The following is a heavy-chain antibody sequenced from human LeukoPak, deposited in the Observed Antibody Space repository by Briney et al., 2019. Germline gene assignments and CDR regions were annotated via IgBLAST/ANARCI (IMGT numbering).Heavy chain of an antibody. CDR1: GFTFSSYA. D-gene: IGHD3-10*01. J-gene: IGHJ6*02. CDR3: ARPNLPWFGPGDYYGMDV. V-gene: IGHV3-23*01. CDR2: ISGSGGST. Sequence: GGSLRLSCAASGFTFSSYAMSWVRQAPGKGLEWVSAISGSGGSTYYADSVKGRFTISRDNSKSTLYLQMNSLRAEDTAVYYCARPNLPWFGPGDYYGMDVWGQGTTVTVSS.